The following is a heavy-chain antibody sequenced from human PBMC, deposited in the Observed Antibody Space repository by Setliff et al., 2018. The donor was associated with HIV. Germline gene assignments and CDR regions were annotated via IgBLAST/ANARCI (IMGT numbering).Heavy chain of an antibody. CDR2: ITWNSNNT. CDR3: AIYGGGIYY. V-gene: IGHV3-9*01. D-gene: IGHD1-26*01. CDR1: GFSFDDYA. Sequence: GGSLRLSCTVSGFSFDDYAVHWVRQPPGKGLEWVSGITWNSNNTGYADSVKGRFTISRDNAKNSLYLQMNSLRPDDTAFYYCAIYGGGIYYWGQGTLVTVSS. J-gene: IGHJ4*02.